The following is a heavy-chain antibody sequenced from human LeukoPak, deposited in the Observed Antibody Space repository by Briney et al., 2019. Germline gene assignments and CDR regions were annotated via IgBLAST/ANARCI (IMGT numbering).Heavy chain of an antibody. CDR2: INAGNGNT. J-gene: IGHJ4*02. CDR3: ARDRIYYDSSGYSQYYFDY. Sequence: ASVKVSCKASGYTFTSYAMHWVRQAPGQRLEWMGWINAGNGNTKYSQKFQGRVTITRDTSASTAYMELSSLRSEDTAVYYCARDRIYYDSSGYSQYYFDYWGQGTLVTVSS. CDR1: GYTFTSYA. V-gene: IGHV1-3*01. D-gene: IGHD3-22*01.